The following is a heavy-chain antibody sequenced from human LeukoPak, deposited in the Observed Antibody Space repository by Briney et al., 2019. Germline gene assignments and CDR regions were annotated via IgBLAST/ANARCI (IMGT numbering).Heavy chain of an antibody. CDR1: GDFISSGGYS. CDR3: ARSPLAFYDSSGYPRVWFDP. D-gene: IGHD3-22*01. CDR2: ISQSGNI. Sequence: SQTLSLTCTVSGDFISSGGYSWSWIRQPPGKGLEWIGYIYHIGYISQSGNIYQNPSLKSRVTISLDTSRNQFSLKLSSVTAADTAVYYCARSPLAFYDSSGYPRVWFDPWGQGTLVTVSS. J-gene: IGHJ5*02. V-gene: IGHV4-30-2*01.